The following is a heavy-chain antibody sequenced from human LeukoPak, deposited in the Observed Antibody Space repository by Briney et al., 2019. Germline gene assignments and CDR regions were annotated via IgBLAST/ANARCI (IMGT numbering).Heavy chain of an antibody. CDR3: ATCTALVRGGFDY. J-gene: IGHJ4*02. D-gene: IGHD5-18*01. Sequence: SETLSLTCTVSGGSVSSSSYYSNWIRQPPGKGLEWIGSVYYSGSTYYNPSLKSRVTVSVDTSKNQFSLKMSSVTAADTAVYYCATCTALVRGGFDYWGQGTLVTVSS. CDR1: GGSVSSSSYY. V-gene: IGHV4-39*01. CDR2: VYYSGST.